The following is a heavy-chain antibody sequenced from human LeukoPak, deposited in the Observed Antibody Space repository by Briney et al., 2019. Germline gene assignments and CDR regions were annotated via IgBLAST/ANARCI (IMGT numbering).Heavy chain of an antibody. CDR1: GFTFSSYE. V-gene: IGHV3-48*03. Sequence: GGSLRLSCAASGFTFSSYEMNWVRQAPGKGLEWVASISGDGDTIFYTDSVKGRFTISRDNAENSLFLQMNSLRAEDSAIYYCARGWFDNWGQGTLVTVSS. CDR2: ISGDGDTI. J-gene: IGHJ4*02. CDR3: ARGWFDN.